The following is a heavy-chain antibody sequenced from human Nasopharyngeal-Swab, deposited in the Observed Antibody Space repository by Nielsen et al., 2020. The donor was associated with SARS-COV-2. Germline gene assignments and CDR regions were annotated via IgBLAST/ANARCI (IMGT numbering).Heavy chain of an antibody. J-gene: IGHJ5*02. D-gene: IGHD3-22*01. CDR3: ANSVDYYDSSGSYGGYNWFDP. CDR2: INAGNGNI. CDR1: EYTFTSYA. V-gene: IGHV1-3*01. Sequence: ASVKVSCKASEYTFTSYAMHWVRQAPGQRLEWMGWINAGNGNIKYSQKFQGRVTITRDTSASTAYMELSSLRSEDTAVYYCANSVDYYDSSGSYGGYNWFDPWGQGTLVTVSS.